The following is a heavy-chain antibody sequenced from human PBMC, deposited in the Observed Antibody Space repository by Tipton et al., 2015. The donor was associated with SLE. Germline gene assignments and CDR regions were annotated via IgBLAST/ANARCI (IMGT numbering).Heavy chain of an antibody. V-gene: IGHV4-39*07. CDR2: IFHSGTT. CDR3: ARGHFDY. J-gene: IGHJ4*02. CDR1: GGSITGTRYF. Sequence: TLSLTCTVSGGSITGTRYFWDWIRQAPGKGLEWIGSIFHSGTTYYNPSLKSRVTISVDTSKNQFSLTLKSVTAADTAVYYCARGHFDYWGQGMLVTVSS.